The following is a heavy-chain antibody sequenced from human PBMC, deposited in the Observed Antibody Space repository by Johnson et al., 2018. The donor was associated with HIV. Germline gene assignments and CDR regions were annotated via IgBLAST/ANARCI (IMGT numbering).Heavy chain of an antibody. D-gene: IGHD5-18*01. CDR1: GFTFSSYA. CDR3: ARDLTRGYSPRGAFDI. J-gene: IGHJ3*02. CDR2: ISYDGSNK. Sequence: QVQLVESGGGVVQPGRSLRLSCAASGFTFSSYAMHWVRQAPGKGLEWVAVISYDGSNKYYADSVKGRFTISRDNSKNTLYLQMNSLRAEDTAVYYCARDLTRGYSPRGAFDIWGQGTMVTVSS. V-gene: IGHV3-30-3*01.